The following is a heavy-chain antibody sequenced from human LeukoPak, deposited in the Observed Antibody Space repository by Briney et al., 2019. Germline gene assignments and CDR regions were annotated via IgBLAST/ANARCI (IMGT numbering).Heavy chain of an antibody. Sequence: GGSLRLSCAASGFTFSSYGMHWVRQAPGKGLEWVAVISYDGSNKYYADSVKGRFTISRDNSKNTLYLQMNSLRAEDTAVYYCARDKGAEGVDYWGQGTLVTVSS. CDR3: ARDKGAEGVDY. D-gene: IGHD1-26*01. CDR2: ISYDGSNK. V-gene: IGHV3-30*03. J-gene: IGHJ4*02. CDR1: GFTFSSYG.